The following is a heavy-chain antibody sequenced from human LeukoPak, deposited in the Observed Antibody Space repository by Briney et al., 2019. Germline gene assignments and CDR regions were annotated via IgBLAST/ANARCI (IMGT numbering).Heavy chain of an antibody. CDR2: ISSSGTTI. Sequence: PGGSLRLSCAASGFTVSTSYINWVRQAPGKGLEWLSFISSSGTTIYYADSVKGRFTISRDNAKNSVYLQMNSLRAEDTAVYYCARETVAGTNFDYWGQGALVTVSS. CDR3: ARETVAGTNFDY. D-gene: IGHD6-19*01. CDR1: GFTVSTSY. J-gene: IGHJ4*02. V-gene: IGHV3-11*01.